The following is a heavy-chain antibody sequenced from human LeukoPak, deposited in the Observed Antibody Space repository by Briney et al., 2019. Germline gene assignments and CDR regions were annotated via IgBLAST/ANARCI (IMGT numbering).Heavy chain of an antibody. CDR2: ISSSSAI. J-gene: IGHJ5*02. CDR3: ASVWFGRFDP. CDR1: GFTFSSYS. Sequence: GGSLRLSCAASGFTFSSYSMNWVRQAPGKGLEWVSYISSSSAIYYADSVKGRFIISRDNAKNSLYLQMNSLRAEDTAVYYCASVWFGRFDPWGQGTLVTVSS. V-gene: IGHV3-48*01. D-gene: IGHD3-10*01.